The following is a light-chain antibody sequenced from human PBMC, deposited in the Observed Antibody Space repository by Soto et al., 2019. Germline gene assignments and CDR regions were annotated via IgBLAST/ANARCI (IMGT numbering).Light chain of an antibody. CDR1: QSVSNNY. J-gene: IGKJ1*01. V-gene: IGKV3-20*01. CDR3: QQYGSSGT. Sequence: EIVLAQSPGTLSLSPGGRATLSSRASQSVSNNYLAWYQQKPGQAPRLLIYGASNRATGIPDRFSGSGSGTDFTLTISRLEPEDFAVYYCQQYGSSGTFGQGTKVETK. CDR2: GAS.